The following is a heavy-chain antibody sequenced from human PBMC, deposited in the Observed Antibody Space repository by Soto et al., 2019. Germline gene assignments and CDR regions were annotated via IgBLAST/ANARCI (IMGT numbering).Heavy chain of an antibody. CDR1: GFTVSRS. Sequence: EVQLVETGGGLIQPGGSLKLSCAATGFTVSRSMSWVRQAPGRGLECVSFIYDDGNTYYTDSVKGRFTISRDISKNTLYLQMDSLRVEDTAVYFCERDASGPFDYWGQGTPVTVSS. J-gene: IGHJ4*02. D-gene: IGHD6-25*01. V-gene: IGHV3-53*02. CDR3: ERDASGPFDY. CDR2: IYDDGNT.